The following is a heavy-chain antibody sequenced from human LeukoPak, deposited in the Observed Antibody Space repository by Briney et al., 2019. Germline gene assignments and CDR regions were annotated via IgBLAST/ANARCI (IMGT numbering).Heavy chain of an antibody. CDR1: GGSISSSSHH. V-gene: IGHV4-39*01. CDR2: IYYSGST. CDR3: ARHRYDYVWGSYRYTSYFDY. J-gene: IGHJ4*02. Sequence: SETLSLTCTVSGGSISSSSHHWGWIRQPPGKGLEWIGSIYYSGSTYYNPSLKSRVTISVDTSKNQFSLKLSSVTAADTAVYYCARHRYDYVWGSYRYTSYFDYWGQGTLVTVSS. D-gene: IGHD3-16*02.